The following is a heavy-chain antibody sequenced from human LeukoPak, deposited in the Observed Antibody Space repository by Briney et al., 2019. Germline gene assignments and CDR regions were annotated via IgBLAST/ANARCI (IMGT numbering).Heavy chain of an antibody. D-gene: IGHD4-17*01. CDR2: TYYRSKWYN. J-gene: IGHJ6*02. V-gene: IGHV6-1*01. CDR3: ARKGRVAMTTVTTEPLLSPALYRYYGMDV. Sequence: SQTLSLTCAISGDSVSSNSAAWNWIRQSPSRGLEWLGRTYYRSKWYNDYAVSVKSRITINPDTSKNQFSLKLSSVTAADTAVYYCARKGRVAMTTVTTEPLLSPALYRYYGMDVWGQGTTVTVSS. CDR1: GDSVSSNSAA.